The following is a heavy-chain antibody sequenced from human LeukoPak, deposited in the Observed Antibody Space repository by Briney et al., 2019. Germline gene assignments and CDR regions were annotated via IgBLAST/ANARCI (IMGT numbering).Heavy chain of an antibody. CDR1: GYSFIGYY. CDR2: INPYSGDT. Sequence: ASVKVSCKASGYSFIGYYIHWLRQAPGQGLEWMGWINPYSGDTNYARKFQGRVTMTRDTSISTAYMELRSLRSDDTAVYYCARDLDYYDSSGSGWFDPWGQGTLVTVSS. V-gene: IGHV1-2*02. D-gene: IGHD3-22*01. J-gene: IGHJ5*02. CDR3: ARDLDYYDSSGSGWFDP.